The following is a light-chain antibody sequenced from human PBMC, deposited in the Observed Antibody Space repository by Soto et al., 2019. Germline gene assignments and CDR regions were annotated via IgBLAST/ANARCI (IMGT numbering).Light chain of an antibody. V-gene: IGKV2-28*01. Sequence: DIVVTQSPLSLPVTPGEAASISCRSSQSLLHKNGNNYFNWYLQKPGQSPQLLIYMGFKRASGVPDRFSGSGSGTYFTLEISRVEAEDFATYYCQQYNTYSTFGQGTKVDNK. CDR1: QSLLHKNGNNY. J-gene: IGKJ1*01. CDR3: QQYNTYST. CDR2: MGF.